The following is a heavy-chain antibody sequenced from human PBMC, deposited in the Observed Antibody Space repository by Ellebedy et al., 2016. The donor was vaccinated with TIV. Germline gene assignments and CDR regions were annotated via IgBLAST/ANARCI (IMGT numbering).Heavy chain of an antibody. V-gene: IGHV3-7*02. CDR3: ARWYDDSWTGFYT. J-gene: IGHJ5*02. Sequence: PGGSLRLSCAASGFTFSSYWMSWVRQAPGKGLEWVANIKYDGSEKYYVDSVKGRFTISRDNAKKSLYLQMDRLRAEETAVYYCARWYDDSWTGFYTWGQGTLVTVSS. D-gene: IGHD3-3*01. CDR1: GFTFSSYW. CDR2: IKYDGSEK.